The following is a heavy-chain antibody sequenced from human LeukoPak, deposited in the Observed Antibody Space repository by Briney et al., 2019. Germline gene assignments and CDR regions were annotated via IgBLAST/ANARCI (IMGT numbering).Heavy chain of an antibody. CDR1: GYTFTIYG. CDR2: ISAYNGNT. D-gene: IGHD2-2*01. CDR3: ARGGIKDCSSTSCLQH. Sequence: ASVNVSFKASGYTFTIYGISWVRQAPGKGGEWMGWISAYNGNTNYAQKLQGRVTMTTHTSTSTAYMELRSLRSDDTAVYYCARGGIKDCSSTSCLQHWGQGTLVTVSS. J-gene: IGHJ1*01. V-gene: IGHV1-18*01.